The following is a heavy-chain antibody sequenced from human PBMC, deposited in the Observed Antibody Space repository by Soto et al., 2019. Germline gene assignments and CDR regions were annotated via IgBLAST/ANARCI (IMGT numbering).Heavy chain of an antibody. D-gene: IGHD4-17*01. CDR1: GFSLSTSGVG. V-gene: IGHV2-5*02. CDR2: IYWDDDK. Sequence: QITLKESGPTLVKPTQTLTLTCTFSGFSLSTSGVGVGWIRQPPGKALEWLALIYWDDDKSYSPSLKSRLTIXXDXATXQVVLTMNNMDPVDTATYFCARRRAGDDYGDYFDHWGQGTLVTVSS. J-gene: IGHJ4*02. CDR3: ARRRAGDDYGDYFDH.